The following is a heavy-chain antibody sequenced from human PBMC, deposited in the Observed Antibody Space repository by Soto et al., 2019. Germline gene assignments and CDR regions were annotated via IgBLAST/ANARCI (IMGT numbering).Heavy chain of an antibody. CDR3: VRSGSGDLDY. J-gene: IGHJ4*02. D-gene: IGHD3-3*01. CDR1: GDSVSSNSAA. V-gene: IGHV6-1*01. Sequence: SPTLSLTCAISGDSVSSNSAAWNWIRQSPSRGLELLGRTYYRSKWFYDYAVSVKSRITINPDTSKNQFSLQLNSVTPEDTAMYYCVRSGSGDLDYWGQGTLVTVSS. CDR2: TYYRSKWFY.